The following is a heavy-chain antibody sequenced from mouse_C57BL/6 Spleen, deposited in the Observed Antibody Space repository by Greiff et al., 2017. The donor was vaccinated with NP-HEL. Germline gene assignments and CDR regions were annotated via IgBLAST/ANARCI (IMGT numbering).Heavy chain of an antibody. Sequence: VQLQQPGAELVKPGASVKLSCKASGYTFTSYWMHWVKQRPGQGLEWIGMIHPNSGSTNYNEKFKSKATLTVDKSSSTAYMQLSSLTSEDSAVYYCAREGYYGNYGDYWGQGTTLTVSS. CDR3: AREGYYGNYGDY. D-gene: IGHD2-1*01. CDR1: GYTFTSYW. CDR2: IHPNSGST. J-gene: IGHJ2*01. V-gene: IGHV1-64*01.